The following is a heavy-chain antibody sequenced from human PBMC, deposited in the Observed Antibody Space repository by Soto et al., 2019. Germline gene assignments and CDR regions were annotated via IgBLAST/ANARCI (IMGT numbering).Heavy chain of an antibody. CDR1: GFTFSRYG. D-gene: IGHD1-1*01. CDR3: ARDDAFQNENGFDI. CDR2: IVSDGSNK. Sequence: QVQLVESGGGVVQPGRSLRLSCAASGFTFSRYGFHWVRQAPGKGLEWVAVIVSDGSNKYHADSVEGRFTISRDNSKDTLYLQMNSLRVEDTAVYYCARDDAFQNENGFDIWGQGTMVTVSS. V-gene: IGHV3-33*01. J-gene: IGHJ3*02.